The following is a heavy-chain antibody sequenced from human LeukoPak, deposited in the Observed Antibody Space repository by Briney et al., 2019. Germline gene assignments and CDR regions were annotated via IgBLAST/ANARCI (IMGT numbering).Heavy chain of an antibody. CDR2: INPSSSNT. Sequence: ASVKVSCKASGYTFTSYYIHWVRQAPGQGLEWMGIINPSSSNTNYARKLQGRVTMTRDTSTSTVYMELSSLRSEGTVMYYCAREEDGGYFDFWGQGTVVSVSS. J-gene: IGHJ4*02. CDR3: AREEDGGYFDF. D-gene: IGHD2-15*01. V-gene: IGHV1-46*04. CDR1: GYTFTSYY.